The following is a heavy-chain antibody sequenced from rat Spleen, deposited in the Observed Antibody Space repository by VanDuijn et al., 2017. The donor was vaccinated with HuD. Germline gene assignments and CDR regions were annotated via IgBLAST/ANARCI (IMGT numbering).Heavy chain of an antibody. CDR1: GFTFNNYW. CDR2: ITNTGGTT. Sequence: EVQLVESGGGLVQPGRSLKLSCVASGFTFNNYWMTWIRQAPGKGLEWITSITNTGGTTYYSDSVRGRFTISRDNAKSTLYLEMNSLRSEDTATYYCTRDNMGITRFAYWGQGTLVTVSS. D-gene: IGHD1-9*01. CDR3: TRDNMGITRFAY. V-gene: IGHV5-31*01. J-gene: IGHJ3*01.